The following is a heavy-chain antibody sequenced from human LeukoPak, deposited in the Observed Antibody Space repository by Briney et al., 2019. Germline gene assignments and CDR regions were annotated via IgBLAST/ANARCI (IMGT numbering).Heavy chain of an antibody. J-gene: IGHJ4*02. CDR1: GFTFKTYA. D-gene: IGHD3-10*01. V-gene: IGHV3-48*01. Sequence: GGSLRLSCAASGFTFKTYAMNWIRQAPGKGLEWVSYISSNSRTIFYADSVKGRFTISRDNSKNTLYLQMNSLRAEDTAVYYCAKDDGGFGNTDYWGQGTLVTVSS. CDR2: ISSNSRTI. CDR3: AKDDGGFGNTDY.